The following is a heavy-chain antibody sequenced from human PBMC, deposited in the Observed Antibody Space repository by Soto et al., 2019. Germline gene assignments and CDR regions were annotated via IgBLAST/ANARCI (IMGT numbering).Heavy chain of an antibody. CDR1: GGSFSGYY. V-gene: IGHV4-34*01. CDR3: AGVWVGDRIAARPNYYGMKV. CDR2: INHSGST. J-gene: IGHJ6*02. Sequence: SDTLSFACAVYGGSFSGYYWSWIRQPPGKGLEWIGEINHSGSTNYNQSLKSRVTISVDTSKNRFSLKLSSVTAADTAVYYCAGVWVGDRIAARPNYYGMKVWGEGTRVTVS. D-gene: IGHD6-6*01.